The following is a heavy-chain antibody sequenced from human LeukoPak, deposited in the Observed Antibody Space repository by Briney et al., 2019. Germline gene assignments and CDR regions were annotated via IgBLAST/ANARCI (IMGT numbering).Heavy chain of an antibody. Sequence: SETLSLTCTVSGGSISSSSYYWGWIRQPPGKGLEWIGSIYYSGSTYYNPSLKSRVTISVDTSKNQFSLKLSSVTAADTAVYYCASNYYDILTGYFEDHWGQGTLVTVSS. V-gene: IGHV4-39*01. CDR1: GGSISSSSYY. J-gene: IGHJ4*02. CDR3: ASNYYDILTGYFEDH. CDR2: IYYSGST. D-gene: IGHD3-9*01.